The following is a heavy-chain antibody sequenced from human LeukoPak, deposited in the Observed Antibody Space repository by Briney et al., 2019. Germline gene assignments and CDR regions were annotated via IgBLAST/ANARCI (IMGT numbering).Heavy chain of an antibody. J-gene: IGHJ4*02. CDR1: GYTFTSYG. Sequence: ASVKVSCKASGYTFTSYGISWVRQAPGQGLEWMGWISAYNGNTNYAQKLQGRVTMTTDTSTSTAYMELSSLRSEDTAVYYCARAAVDYYDSSGYYYLDCWGQGTLVTVSS. CDR3: ARAAVDYYDSSGYYYLDC. V-gene: IGHV1-18*01. CDR2: ISAYNGNT. D-gene: IGHD3-22*01.